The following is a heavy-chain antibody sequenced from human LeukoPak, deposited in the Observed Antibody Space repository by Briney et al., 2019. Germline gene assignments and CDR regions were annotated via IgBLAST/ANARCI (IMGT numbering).Heavy chain of an antibody. J-gene: IGHJ3*02. CDR3: ARGDSSANDAFDI. Sequence: GGSLRLSCAASGFTFKNYNMIWVRQALGKGLEWVSYISSSSTTISYADSVRGRFTISRDNAKNSLYLQMNSLRAEDTAVYSCARGDSSANDAFDIWGQGTMVTVSS. CDR1: GFTFKNYN. D-gene: IGHD3-22*01. CDR2: ISSSSTTI. V-gene: IGHV3-48*04.